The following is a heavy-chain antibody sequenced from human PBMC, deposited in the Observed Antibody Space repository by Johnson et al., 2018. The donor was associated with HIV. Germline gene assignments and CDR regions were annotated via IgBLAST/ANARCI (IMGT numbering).Heavy chain of an antibody. D-gene: IGHD2-21*02. Sequence: VQLVESGGGVVRPGGSLRLSCAASGFTFDDYGMSWVRQGPGKGLEWVSVIYSGGSTYYADSVKGRFTISRDNSKNTLYLQMGSLRAEDMAVYYCARGTVLGGDCYSRAFDSWGQGTNVIVSS. CDR2: IYSGGST. CDR1: GFTFDDYG. J-gene: IGHJ3*02. V-gene: IGHV3-66*02. CDR3: ARGTVLGGDCYSRAFDS.